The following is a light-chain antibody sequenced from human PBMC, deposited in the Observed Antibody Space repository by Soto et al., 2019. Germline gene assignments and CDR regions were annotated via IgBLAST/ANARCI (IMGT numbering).Light chain of an antibody. CDR2: EVS. CDR3: SSYVGSNNLV. J-gene: IGLJ2*01. Sequence: QSALTQPHSASGSPGQSVTISCTGASSDVGGYSYVSWYQQHPGKAPKLMIYEVSKRPSGVPDRFSGSKSGNTASLTVSGLQAEDEADYYCSSYVGSNNLVFGGGTKLTVL. V-gene: IGLV2-8*01. CDR1: SSDVGGYSY.